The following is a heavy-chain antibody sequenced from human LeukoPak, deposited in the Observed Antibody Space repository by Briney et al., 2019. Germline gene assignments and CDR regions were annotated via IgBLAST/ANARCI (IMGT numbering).Heavy chain of an antibody. D-gene: IGHD3/OR15-3a*01. Sequence: GGSLSLSCAASEFTVNSNYMIGVRQAPGKGLEWVSAISSSGGSTFYADSVKGRFTISRDNSKNTLYLQMNSLKAEDTAVYCCAKGWTSIKYDSWGQGTLVTVSS. CDR3: AKGWTSIKYDS. CDR2: ISSSGGST. J-gene: IGHJ4*02. V-gene: IGHV3-23*01. CDR1: EFTVNSNY.